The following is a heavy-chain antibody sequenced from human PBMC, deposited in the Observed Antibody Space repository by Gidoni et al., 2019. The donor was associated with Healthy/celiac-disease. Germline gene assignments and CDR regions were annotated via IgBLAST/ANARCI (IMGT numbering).Heavy chain of an antibody. CDR1: GFTFSSYW. J-gene: IGHJ3*02. D-gene: IGHD2-2*01. CDR3: ATLQNIVVVPAAIYDALAFDI. Sequence: EVQLVESGGGLVQPGGSLRLSCAASGFTFSSYWMSWVRQAPGKGLEWVANIKQDGSEKYYVDSVKGRFTISRDNAKNSLYLQMNSLRAEDTAVYYCATLQNIVVVPAAIYDALAFDIWGQGTMVTVSS. V-gene: IGHV3-7*01. CDR2: IKQDGSEK.